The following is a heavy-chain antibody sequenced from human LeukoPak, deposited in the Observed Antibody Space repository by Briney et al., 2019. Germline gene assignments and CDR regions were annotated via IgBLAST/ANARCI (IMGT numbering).Heavy chain of an antibody. CDR3: AREAFCSGGSCYSTNWFDP. Sequence: GASVKVSCKASGYTSTGYYMHWVRQAPGQGLEWMGWINPNSGGTNYAQKFQGRVTMTRDTSISTAYMELSRLRSDDTAVYYCAREAFCSGGSCYSTNWFDPWGQGTLVTVSS. CDR2: INPNSGGT. J-gene: IGHJ5*02. V-gene: IGHV1-2*02. D-gene: IGHD2-15*01. CDR1: GYTSTGYY.